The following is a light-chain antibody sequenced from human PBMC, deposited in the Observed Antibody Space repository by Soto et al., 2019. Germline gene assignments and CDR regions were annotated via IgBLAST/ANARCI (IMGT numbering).Light chain of an antibody. CDR1: SSDIGAYDY. J-gene: IGLJ1*01. CDR3: TSCAPGRIYV. Sequence: QSVLAEPAPVSGSPPQSITISCSGTSSDIGAYDYVSWDQQHPGRAPKLLIYEVSHRFSGLSYRFSGSKSGNTASLTISGLQAEDEGDYYCTSCAPGRIYVFGSGTKVTVL. CDR2: EVS. V-gene: IGLV2-14*03.